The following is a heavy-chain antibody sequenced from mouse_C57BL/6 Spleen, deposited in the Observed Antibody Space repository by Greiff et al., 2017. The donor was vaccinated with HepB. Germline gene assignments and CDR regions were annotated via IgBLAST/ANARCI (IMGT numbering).Heavy chain of an antibody. J-gene: IGHJ2*01. CDR1: GYTFTDYN. CDR3: ARGGPYYYGSSPFDY. Sequence: EVQRVESGPELVKPGASVKMSCKASGYTFTDYNMHWVKQSHGKSLEWIGYINPNNGGTSYNQKFKGKATLTVNKSSSTAYMERRSLTSEDSAVYYCARGGPYYYGSSPFDYWGQGTTLTVSS. CDR2: INPNNGGT. V-gene: IGHV1-22*01. D-gene: IGHD1-1*01.